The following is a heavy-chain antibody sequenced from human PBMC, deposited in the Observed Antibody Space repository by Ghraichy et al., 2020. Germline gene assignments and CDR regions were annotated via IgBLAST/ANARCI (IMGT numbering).Heavy chain of an antibody. CDR3: ARGTNGVYGMDV. J-gene: IGHJ6*02. CDR2: IYYSGST. V-gene: IGHV4-59*01. D-gene: IGHD2-8*01. CDR1: GGSISSYY. Sequence: SETLSLTCTVSGGSISSYYWSWIRQPPGKGLEWIGYIYYSGSTNYNPSLKSRVTISVDTSKNQFSLKLSSVTAADTAVYYCARGTNGVYGMDVWGQGTTVTVSS.